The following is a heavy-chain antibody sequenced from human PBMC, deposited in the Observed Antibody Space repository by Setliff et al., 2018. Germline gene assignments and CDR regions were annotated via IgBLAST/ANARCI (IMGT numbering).Heavy chain of an antibody. CDR2: IHPWGGSSEST. D-gene: IGHD1-26*01. V-gene: IGHV4-59*08. CDR3: ARGLHSGTYWGTRPLGLDY. Sequence: NPSETLSLTCAVSGGPTIGYYWTWIRQAPGKGLEWIGYIHPWGGSSESTNYSPSLKSRITISLDKSKSQFSLKLTSVTVADTAVYYCARGLHSGTYWGTRPLGLDYWGQGSQVTVSS. J-gene: IGHJ4*02. CDR1: GGPTIGYY.